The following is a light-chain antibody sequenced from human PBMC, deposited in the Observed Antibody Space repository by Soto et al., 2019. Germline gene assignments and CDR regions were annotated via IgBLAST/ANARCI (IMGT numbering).Light chain of an antibody. Sequence: EIVMTQSPATLSASPGERATLSCRASQSVSSNLAWYQQKPGQAPRLLIYDASTRATGIPARFSGSGSGTEFTLTISSLQSEDFAVYYCQQYNNWPRTFGQGTKVEIK. CDR2: DAS. J-gene: IGKJ1*01. CDR1: QSVSSN. CDR3: QQYNNWPRT. V-gene: IGKV3-15*01.